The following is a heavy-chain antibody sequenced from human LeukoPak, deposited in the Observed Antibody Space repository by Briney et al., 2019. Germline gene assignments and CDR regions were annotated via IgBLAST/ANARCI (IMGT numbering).Heavy chain of an antibody. Sequence: SETLSLTCTVSGGSISSYYWSWIRQPAGKGLEWIGRIYTSRSTNYNPSLKSRVTMSVDTSKNQFSLKLSSVTAADTAVYYCARDAWFGAGRTFDYWGQGTLVTVSS. CDR3: ARDAWFGAGRTFDY. CDR2: IYTSRST. J-gene: IGHJ4*02. D-gene: IGHD3-10*01. V-gene: IGHV4-4*07. CDR1: GGSISSYY.